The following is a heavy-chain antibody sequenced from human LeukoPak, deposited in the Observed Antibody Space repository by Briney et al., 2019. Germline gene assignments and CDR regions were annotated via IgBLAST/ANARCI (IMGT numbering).Heavy chain of an antibody. D-gene: IGHD1-1*01. J-gene: IGHJ3*02. CDR3: ARSMELEISAFGI. CDR2: TYYRSKWYN. CDR1: GDSVSSNSAA. V-gene: IGHV6-1*01. Sequence: SQTLSLTCAISGDSVSSNSAAWSWIRQSPSRGLEWLGRTYYRSKWYNDYAVSVKSRITINPDTSKNQFSLQLNSVTPEDTAVYYCARSMELEISAFGIWGQGTMVTVSS.